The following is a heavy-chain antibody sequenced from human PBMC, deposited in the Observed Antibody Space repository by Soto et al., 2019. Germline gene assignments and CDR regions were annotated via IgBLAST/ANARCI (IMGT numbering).Heavy chain of an antibody. CDR1: GFTFSSYS. CDR2: ISSSSSYI. J-gene: IGHJ4*02. D-gene: IGHD6-6*01. V-gene: IGHV3-21*01. CDR3: ARDPGPGIAARPIDY. Sequence: GGSLRLSCAASGFTFSSYSMNWVRQAPGKGLEWVSSISSSSSYIYYADSVKGRFTISRDNAKNSLYLQMNSLRAEDTAVYYCARDPGPGIAARPIDYWGQGTLVTVSS.